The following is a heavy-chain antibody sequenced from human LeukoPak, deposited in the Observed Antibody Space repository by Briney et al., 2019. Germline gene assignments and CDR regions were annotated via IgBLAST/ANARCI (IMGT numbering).Heavy chain of an antibody. CDR2: IKQDGSET. CDR3: VRDMIILQS. J-gene: IGHJ1*01. D-gene: IGHD3-16*01. CDR1: GFIFSNYW. Sequence: GSLRLSCSASGFIFSNYWMTWVRQAPGKGLEWVANIKQDGSETDYVDSVKGRFTISRDNAKKSLYLQMNSLRAEDTAVYYCVRDMIILQSWGQGTLVTVSS. V-gene: IGHV3-7*01.